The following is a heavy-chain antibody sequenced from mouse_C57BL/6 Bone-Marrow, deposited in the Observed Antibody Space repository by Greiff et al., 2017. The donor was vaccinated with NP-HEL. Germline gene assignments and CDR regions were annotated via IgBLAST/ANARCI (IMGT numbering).Heavy chain of an antibody. Sequence: QVQLQQSGAELARPGASVKLSCKASGYTFTSYGISWVKQRTGQGLEWIGEIYPRSGNTYYNEKFKGKATLTADKSSSTAYMELRSLTSEDSAVYFCARSFGYEDFGYWGQGTTLTVSA. CDR3: ARSFGYEDFGY. CDR2: IYPRSGNT. D-gene: IGHD2-2*01. CDR1: GYTFTSYG. V-gene: IGHV1-81*01. J-gene: IGHJ2*01.